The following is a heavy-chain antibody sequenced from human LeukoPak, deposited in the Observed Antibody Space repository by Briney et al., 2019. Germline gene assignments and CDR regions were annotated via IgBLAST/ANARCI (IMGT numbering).Heavy chain of an antibody. CDR1: GLTFSSYA. Sequence: GGSLRPSCAASGLTFSSYAMHWVRQAPGKGLEWVAVISYDGSNKYYADSVKGRFTISRDKSKNTLYLQMQSLRAEDTAVYYCAKEFRAGNCYGDYWGQGTLVSVS. D-gene: IGHD6-13*01. CDR2: ISYDGSNK. CDR3: AKEFRAGNCYGDY. J-gene: IGHJ4*02. V-gene: IGHV3-30-3*01.